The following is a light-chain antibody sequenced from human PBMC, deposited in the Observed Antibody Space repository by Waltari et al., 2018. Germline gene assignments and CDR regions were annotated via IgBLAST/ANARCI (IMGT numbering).Light chain of an antibody. CDR3: HSRDTTSTRL. CDR2: GQN. Sequence: SSELTQDPAVSVALGQTVRITCQGDSLRRFYASWYQQRPGQAPILFLYGQNNRPSGIPDRFSGSTSGNTASLTITRAQAEDEGDYFCHSRDTTSTRLFGGGTRVTV. V-gene: IGLV3-19*01. CDR1: SLRRFY. J-gene: IGLJ2*01.